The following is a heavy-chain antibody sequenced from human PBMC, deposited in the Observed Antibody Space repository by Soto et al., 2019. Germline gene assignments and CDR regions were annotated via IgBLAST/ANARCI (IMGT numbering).Heavy chain of an antibody. CDR2: ISGSGTTI. Sequence: PGGSLRLSCAASGFTFSTCGMNWVRQAPGKGLEWVSYISGSGTTIYYADSVKGRFTISRDNAKDSLYLQMDSLRDEDTAVYFCARCSRNACYSYGVDVWGQGATVTVSS. CDR3: ARCSRNACYSYGVDV. D-gene: IGHD2-2*01. CDR1: GFTFSTCG. V-gene: IGHV3-48*02. J-gene: IGHJ6*02.